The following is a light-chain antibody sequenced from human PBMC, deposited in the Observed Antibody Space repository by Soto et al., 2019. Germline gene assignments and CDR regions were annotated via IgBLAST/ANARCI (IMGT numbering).Light chain of an antibody. V-gene: IGLV2-14*01. CDR1: SSDVGGYNY. CDR2: DVS. Sequence: QSALAQPASVSGSPGQSITISCTGTSSDVGGYNYVSWYQQHPGKAPKLMIYDVSNRPSGVSNRFSGSKSGNTASLTISGLQAEDEADYYCSSYTSSSTLFGGGTQRPS. J-gene: IGLJ2*01. CDR3: SSYTSSSTL.